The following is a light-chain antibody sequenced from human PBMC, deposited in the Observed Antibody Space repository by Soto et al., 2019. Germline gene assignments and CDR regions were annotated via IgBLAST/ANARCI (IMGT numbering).Light chain of an antibody. Sequence: QSVLTQPPSVSAAPGQKVTISCSGGSSNIGKNSVSWYQQIPGAAPKLLIYDNDKRPSGIPDRFSGSKSGTSATLGITGLLTGDEAEYYCGTWDSTMSALYVFGSGTKVTVL. CDR2: DND. V-gene: IGLV1-51*01. CDR3: GTWDSTMSALYV. CDR1: SSNIGKNS. J-gene: IGLJ1*01.